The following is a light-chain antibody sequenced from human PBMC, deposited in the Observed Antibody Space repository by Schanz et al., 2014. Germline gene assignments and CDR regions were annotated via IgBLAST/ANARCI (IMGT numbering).Light chain of an antibody. CDR3: CSYAGSRWV. Sequence: QSALTQPPSASGSPGQSVTISCTGTSSDIGRYNYVSWYQHHPGKAPKLMMSDVSNRPSGVSTRFSGSKSGNTATLTISGLQAEDEADYYCCSYAGSRWVFGGGTKLTVL. J-gene: IGLJ3*02. CDR2: DVS. V-gene: IGLV2-14*03. CDR1: SSDIGRYNY.